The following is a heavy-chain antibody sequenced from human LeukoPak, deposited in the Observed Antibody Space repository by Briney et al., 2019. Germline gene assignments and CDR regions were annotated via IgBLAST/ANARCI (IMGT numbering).Heavy chain of an antibody. V-gene: IGHV4-59*12. CDR3: ARAPRGDFDF. CDR1: GGSISSYY. Sequence: KPSETLSLTCTVSGGSISSYYWSWLRQPPGKGLEWIGYIYYSGSANYNPSLKSRVTISVDTPKNQFSLKLSSVTAADTAVYYCARAPRGDFDFWGQGTLVTVSS. CDR2: IYYSGSA. J-gene: IGHJ4*02.